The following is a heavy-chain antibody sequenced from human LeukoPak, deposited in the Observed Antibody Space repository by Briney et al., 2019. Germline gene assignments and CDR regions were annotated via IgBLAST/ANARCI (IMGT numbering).Heavy chain of an antibody. Sequence: SETLSLTCTVSGGSIYNYYWSWVRQPPGKGLEWIGYVYHTGSTTYNPSLKSRVTISVDTSKEEFSLKLTFVTAADTAIYYCARGVTFEYWGQGILVTVSS. CDR1: GGSIYNYY. V-gene: IGHV4-59*01. J-gene: IGHJ4*02. CDR3: ARGVTFEY. CDR2: VYHTGST.